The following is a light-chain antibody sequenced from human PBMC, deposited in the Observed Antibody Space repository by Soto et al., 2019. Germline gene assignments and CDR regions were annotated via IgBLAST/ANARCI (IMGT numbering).Light chain of an antibody. J-gene: IGKJ2*01. CDR3: QQSYSTPYT. CDR1: QRITTY. CDR2: TAD. Sequence: IHMTQSPSSLSASVGDRVTITCRASQRITTYLNWYQQKPGKAPKLLISTADTLQGGVPSRFSGSGSGTDFTLTITALQPEDFATYFCQQSYSTPYTFGQGTKLESK. V-gene: IGKV1-39*01.